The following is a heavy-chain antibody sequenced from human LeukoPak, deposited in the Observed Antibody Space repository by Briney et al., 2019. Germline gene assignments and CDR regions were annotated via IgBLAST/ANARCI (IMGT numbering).Heavy chain of an antibody. CDR1: GGSVSSNTYY. V-gene: IGHV4-39*01. CDR3: ARAYYYASSAFDI. J-gene: IGHJ3*02. D-gene: IGHD3-22*01. Sequence: SETLSLTCTVSGGSVSSNTYYWDWIRQPPGKGLECIGSIYYGGSTYYNPSLKSRVIISVDTSKNQFSLKLSSVTAADTAVYYCARAYYYASSAFDIWGQGTMVTVSS. CDR2: IYYGGST.